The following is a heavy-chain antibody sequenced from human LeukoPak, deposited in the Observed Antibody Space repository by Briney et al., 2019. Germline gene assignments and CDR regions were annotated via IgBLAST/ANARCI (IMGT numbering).Heavy chain of an antibody. J-gene: IGHJ2*01. CDR1: GGSFSGYY. V-gene: IGHV4-34*01. CDR2: INHSGST. Sequence: SETLSLTCAVYGGSFSGYYWSWIRQPPGKGLEWLGEINHSGSTNYNPSLKSRVTISVDTSKNQFSLKLSSVTAADTAVYYCARGGERWLQLRHGYFDLWGRGTLVTVSS. CDR3: ARGGERWLQLRHGYFDL. D-gene: IGHD5-24*01.